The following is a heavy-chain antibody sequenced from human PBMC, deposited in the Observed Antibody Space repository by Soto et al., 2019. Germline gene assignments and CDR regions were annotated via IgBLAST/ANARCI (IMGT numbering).Heavy chain of an antibody. Sequence: EVQLLESGGGLVQPGGSLRLSCAASGFTFTTYAMSWVRQPPGKGLEGVSGISSSGDIPYYADSVKGRFTISRDQSKKTVYLQMSSLRAEDTALYYCAKVNSIVGDADHDYWGQGTLVSVSS. CDR1: GFTFTTYA. CDR2: ISSSGDIP. CDR3: AKVNSIVGDADHDY. D-gene: IGHD1-26*01. V-gene: IGHV3-23*01. J-gene: IGHJ4*02.